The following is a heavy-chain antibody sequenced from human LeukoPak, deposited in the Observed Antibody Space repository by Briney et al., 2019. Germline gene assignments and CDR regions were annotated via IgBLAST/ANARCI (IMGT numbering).Heavy chain of an antibody. D-gene: IGHD3-22*01. V-gene: IGHV3-23*01. CDR1: GFAFSRFA. Sequence: PGGSLRLSCSASGFAFSRFAMTWVRHLPGKGLDWVSTISGNGHQTYYGDSVKGRFSVSRDNSKNIRYLQMDSLRADDSALYYCAKDANYYDGSGFFIPFDYGGQGTLVTVSS. J-gene: IGHJ4*02. CDR2: ISGNGHQT. CDR3: AKDANYYDGSGFFIPFDY.